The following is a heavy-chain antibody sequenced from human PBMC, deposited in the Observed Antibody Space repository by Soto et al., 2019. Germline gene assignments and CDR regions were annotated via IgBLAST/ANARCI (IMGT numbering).Heavy chain of an antibody. D-gene: IGHD3-16*02. CDR2: LYWDDDQ. CDR3: ALKRFQTSYHYTEFFDP. V-gene: IGHV2-5*02. CDR1: GFSLNTPGVG. J-gene: IGHJ5*02. Sequence: QITLKEPGPILVKPTETLTLTCTFSGFSLNTPGVGVGWIRQPPGKALEWLALLYWDDDQRYSPSLESRLTITKDTFTNRAVLTLANMDPVDTATYYCALKRFQTSYHYTEFFDPWGQGTLVTVSS.